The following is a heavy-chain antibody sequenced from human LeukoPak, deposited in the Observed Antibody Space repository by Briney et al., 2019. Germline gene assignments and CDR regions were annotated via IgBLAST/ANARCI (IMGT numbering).Heavy chain of an antibody. Sequence: PSETLSLTCTVSGGSISSYYWSWIRQPPGKGLEWIGYIYYSGSTNYNPSLKSRVTISVDTSKNQFSLKLSSVTAADTAVYYCARSSMVRGVIIMAYWGQGTLVTVSS. CDR1: GGSISSYY. CDR3: ARSSMVRGVIIMAY. D-gene: IGHD3-10*01. V-gene: IGHV4-59*01. CDR2: IYYSGST. J-gene: IGHJ4*02.